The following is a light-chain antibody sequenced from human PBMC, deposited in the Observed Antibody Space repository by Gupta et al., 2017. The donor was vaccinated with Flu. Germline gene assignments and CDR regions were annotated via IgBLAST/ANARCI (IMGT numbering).Light chain of an antibody. V-gene: IGLV3-1*01. CDR3: QAWDSTTVI. CDR2: QDS. J-gene: IGLJ2*01. CDR1: KLGDKF. Sequence: SPGKTASLSCSGDKLGDKFASWYQQKPGQSPVLVMYQDSKRPSGISERYSGSNSGNTATLXIXGTQAMXEADYYCQAWDSTTVIFGGGTRLTVL.